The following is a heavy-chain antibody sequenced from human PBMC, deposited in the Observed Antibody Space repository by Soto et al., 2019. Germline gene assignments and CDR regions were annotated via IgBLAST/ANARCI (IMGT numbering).Heavy chain of an antibody. Sequence: GESLKISCKGSGYSFTSYWISWVRQMPGKGLEWMGRIDPSDSYTNYSPSFQGHVTISADKSISTAYLQCSSLKASDTAMYYCASRLAVAGQPVDYWGQGTLVTVSS. CDR1: GYSFTSYW. D-gene: IGHD6-19*01. CDR2: IDPSDSYT. CDR3: ASRLAVAGQPVDY. J-gene: IGHJ4*02. V-gene: IGHV5-10-1*01.